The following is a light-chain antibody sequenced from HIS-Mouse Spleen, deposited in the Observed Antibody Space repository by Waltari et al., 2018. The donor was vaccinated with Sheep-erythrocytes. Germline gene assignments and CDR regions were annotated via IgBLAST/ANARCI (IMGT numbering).Light chain of an antibody. J-gene: IGLJ3*02. CDR2: RNN. CDR1: SSNIGSNY. CDR3: AAWDDSLSGNWV. V-gene: IGLV1-47*01. Sequence: PAQRVTISCSGSSSNIGSNYVYWYQQLPGTAPKLLIYRNNQRPSGVPYRFSGSKSGTSASLAISGLRSEDEADYYCAAWDDSLSGNWVFGGGTKLTVL.